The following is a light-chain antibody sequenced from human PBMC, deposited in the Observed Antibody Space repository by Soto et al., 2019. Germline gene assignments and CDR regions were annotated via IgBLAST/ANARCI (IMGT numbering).Light chain of an antibody. Sequence: SYELTQPPSVSVAPGQTARISCVGNDIASKSVHWSQQKPGQAPVLVVYDDNDRPSGIPERLSGSNSGDTATLTISRVEAGDEADYYCQVWDSSTDHYVFGSGPKATV. CDR2: DDN. CDR1: DIASKS. J-gene: IGLJ1*01. V-gene: IGLV3-21*02. CDR3: QVWDSSTDHYV.